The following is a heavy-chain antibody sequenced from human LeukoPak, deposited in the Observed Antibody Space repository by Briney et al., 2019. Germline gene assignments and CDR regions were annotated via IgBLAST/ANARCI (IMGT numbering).Heavy chain of an antibody. J-gene: IGHJ4*02. CDR2: ISSSSSYI. CDR3: ARELMVRENPEGR. D-gene: IGHD3-10*01. V-gene: IGHV3-21*01. Sequence: GGSLRLSCAASGFTFSSYSMNWVRQAPGKGLEWVSAISSSSSYIYYADSVKGRFTISRDNAKNSLYLQMNSLRAEDTAVYYSARELMVRENPEGRWGQGTLVTVSP. CDR1: GFTFSSYS.